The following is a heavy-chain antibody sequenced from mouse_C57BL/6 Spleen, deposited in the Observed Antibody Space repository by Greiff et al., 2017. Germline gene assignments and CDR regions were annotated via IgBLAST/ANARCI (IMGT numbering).Heavy chain of an antibody. Sequence: VKLMESGAELVKPGASVKLSCKASGYTFTEYTIHWVKQRSGQGLEWIGWFYPGSGSIKYNEKFKDKATLTADKSSSTVYMELSRLTSEDSAVYSCARDEDGGYYGSSYWYFDVWGTGTTVTVAS. V-gene: IGHV1-62-2*01. CDR1: GYTFTEYT. J-gene: IGHJ1*03. CDR2: FYPGSGSI. D-gene: IGHD1-1*01. CDR3: ARDEDGGYYGSSYWYFDV.